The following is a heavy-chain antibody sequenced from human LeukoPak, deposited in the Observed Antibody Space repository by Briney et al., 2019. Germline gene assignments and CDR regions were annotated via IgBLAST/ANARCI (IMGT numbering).Heavy chain of an antibody. J-gene: IGHJ4*02. Sequence: PSETLSLTCAVYGGSFSGYYWSWIRQPPGKGLEWIGEINHSGSTNYNPSLKSRVTISVDTSKNQFSLKLSSVTAADTAVYYCATEWLARGGYYWGLGTLVTVSS. D-gene: IGHD3-22*01. CDR3: ATEWLARGGYY. CDR2: INHSGST. V-gene: IGHV4-34*01. CDR1: GGSFSGYY.